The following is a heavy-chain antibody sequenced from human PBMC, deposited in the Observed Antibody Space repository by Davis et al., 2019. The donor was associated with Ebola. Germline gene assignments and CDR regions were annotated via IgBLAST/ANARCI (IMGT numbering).Heavy chain of an antibody. CDR1: GFTVGSKY. J-gene: IGHJ1*01. CDR3: ARDSRGGGVTSKQLQH. Sequence: PGGSLRLSCAASGFTVGSKYMNWVRQVPGKGLEWVSVMYSVGSTFYADSVKGRFTMSRDNSKNMVYLQMNSLRAEDTAVYYCARDSRGGGVTSKQLQHWGQGTLVTVSS. D-gene: IGHD2-8*02. V-gene: IGHV3-66*02. CDR2: MYSVGST.